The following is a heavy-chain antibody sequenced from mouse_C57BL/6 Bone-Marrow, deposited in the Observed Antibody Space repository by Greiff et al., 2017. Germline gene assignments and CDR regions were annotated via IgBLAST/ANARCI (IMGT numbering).Heavy chain of an antibody. CDR3: ARSGYYGSSYGGYFDV. D-gene: IGHD1-1*01. J-gene: IGHJ1*03. V-gene: IGHV1-81*01. CDR1: GYTFTSYG. Sequence: QVQLKESGAELARPGASVKLSCKASGYTFTSYGISWVKQRTGQGLEWIGEIYPRSGNTYYNEKFKGKATLTADKSSSTAYMELRSLTSEDSAVYFCARSGYYGSSYGGYFDVWGTGTTVTVSS. CDR2: IYPRSGNT.